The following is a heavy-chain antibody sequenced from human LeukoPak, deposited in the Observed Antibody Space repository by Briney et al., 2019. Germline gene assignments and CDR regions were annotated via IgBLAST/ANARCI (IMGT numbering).Heavy chain of an antibody. Sequence: ASVKVSCKASGYTFTGYYMHWVRQAPGQGLEWMGWINPNSGGTNYAQKFQGRVTMTRDTSISTAYMELGRLRSDDTAVYYCARSKVLVYSNFDYWGQGTLVTVSS. CDR2: INPNSGGT. CDR1: GYTFTGYY. V-gene: IGHV1-2*02. CDR3: ARSKVLVYSNFDY. J-gene: IGHJ4*02. D-gene: IGHD4-4*01.